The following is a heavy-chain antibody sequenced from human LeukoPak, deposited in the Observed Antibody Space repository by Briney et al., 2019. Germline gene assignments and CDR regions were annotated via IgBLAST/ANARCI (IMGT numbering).Heavy chain of an antibody. CDR1: GGSISSGSYY. Sequence: SQTLSLTCTVSGGSISSGSYYWSWIRQPAGKGLEWIGRIYTSGSTNYNPSLKSRVTISVDTSKNQFSLKLSSVTAADTAVYYCARDWADCSGGSCYHNWFDPWGQGILVTVSS. V-gene: IGHV4-61*02. CDR2: IYTSGST. D-gene: IGHD2-15*01. J-gene: IGHJ5*02. CDR3: ARDWADCSGGSCYHNWFDP.